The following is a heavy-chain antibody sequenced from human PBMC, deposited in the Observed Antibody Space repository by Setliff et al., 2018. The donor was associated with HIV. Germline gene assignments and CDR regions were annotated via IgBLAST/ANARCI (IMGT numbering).Heavy chain of an antibody. V-gene: IGHV7-4-1*02. CDR3: ARDSVVVTAIAFLDAFDI. CDR1: GYSFTSYA. CDR2: INTNTGNP. Sequence: ASVKVSCKASGYSFTSYAMNWVRHAPGQGLEWMGWINTNTGNPTYAQGFTGRFAFSLDTSVSTAYLQISSLKAEDTAVYYCARDSVVVTAIAFLDAFDIWGQGTMVTVSS. J-gene: IGHJ3*02. D-gene: IGHD2-21*02.